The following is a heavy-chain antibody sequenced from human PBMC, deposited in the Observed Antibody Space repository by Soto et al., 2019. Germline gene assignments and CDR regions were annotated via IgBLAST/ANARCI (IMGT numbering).Heavy chain of an antibody. CDR3: VRARSTDSRPDY. D-gene: IGHD3-22*01. CDR2: ITSSSSYI. CDR1: GFTFSLYS. J-gene: IGHJ4*02. V-gene: IGHV3-21*01. Sequence: VQLVESGGGLVKPGGSLRLSCAASGFTFSLYSMIWVRQAPGKGLEWVASITSSSSYIYYEDSLKGRFTISRDNAKNSLFLQLDSPRAEDTAVYFCVRARSTDSRPDYWGQGTLVTVSS.